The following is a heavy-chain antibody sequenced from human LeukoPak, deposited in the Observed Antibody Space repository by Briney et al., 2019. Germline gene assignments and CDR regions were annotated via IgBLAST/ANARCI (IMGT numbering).Heavy chain of an antibody. CDR3: AKDRKGYCSGTSCSLFDY. CDR1: GLTFGDFA. Sequence: GGSLRLSCAASGLTFGDFAMHWVRQAPGKGLEWVSGISWNSGSIGYADSVKGRFTTSRDNAKNSLYLQMNSLRAEDTAVYYCAKDRKGYCSGTSCSLFDYWGQGTLVTVSS. CDR2: ISWNSGSI. D-gene: IGHD2-2*01. J-gene: IGHJ4*02. V-gene: IGHV3-9*01.